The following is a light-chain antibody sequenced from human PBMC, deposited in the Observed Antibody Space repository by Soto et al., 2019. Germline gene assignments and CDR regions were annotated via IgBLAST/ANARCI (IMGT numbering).Light chain of an antibody. Sequence: QSALTQPASVSGSPGQSITISCTGTSSDVGSYNLVSWYQQHPGKAPKLMIYEVSQRPSGVPDRFSGSKSGNTASLTVSGLQTEDEADYYCSAYAGSNNFVFGSGTKVTVL. CDR2: EVS. CDR1: SSDVGSYNL. V-gene: IGLV2-8*01. J-gene: IGLJ1*01. CDR3: SAYAGSNNFV.